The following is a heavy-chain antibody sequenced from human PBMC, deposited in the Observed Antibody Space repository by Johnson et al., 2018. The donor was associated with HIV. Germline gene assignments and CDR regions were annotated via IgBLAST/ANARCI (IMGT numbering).Heavy chain of an antibody. Sequence: QVQLVESGGGLVKPGGSPRLSCAASGFTFSDHYMAWIRQAPGKGLEWVSYISSSGSNIYYADSVKGRFTVSRDNAKNSLYLQMNSLRAEDTAVYYCARDLRDIVVPDACDIWGQGTMVTVSS. CDR1: GFTFSDHY. D-gene: IGHD5-12*01. CDR3: ARDLRDIVVPDACDI. CDR2: ISSSGSNI. V-gene: IGHV3-11*04. J-gene: IGHJ3*02.